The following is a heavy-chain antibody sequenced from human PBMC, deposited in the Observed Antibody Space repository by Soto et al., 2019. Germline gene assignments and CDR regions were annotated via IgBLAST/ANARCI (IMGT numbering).Heavy chain of an antibody. J-gene: IGHJ6*02. CDR1: GFTFSSYG. CDR3: TKGYLRVLLYWLSGMDV. V-gene: IGHV3-30*18. D-gene: IGHD2-8*02. Sequence: GGSLRLSCAASGFTFSSYGMHWVRQAPGKGLEWVAVISYDGSNKYYADSVKGRFTISRDNSKNTLYLQMNSLRAEDTAVYYCTKGYLRVLLYWLSGMDVWGQGTTVTVSS. CDR2: ISYDGSNK.